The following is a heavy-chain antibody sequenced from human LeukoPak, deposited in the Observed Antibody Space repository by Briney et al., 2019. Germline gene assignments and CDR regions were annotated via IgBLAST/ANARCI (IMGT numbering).Heavy chain of an antibody. J-gene: IGHJ4*02. CDR2: INHSGST. D-gene: IGHD1-26*01. V-gene: IGHV4-30-2*01. CDR3: ARERYSGSYSDY. Sequence: SQTLSLTCTVSGGSISSGGYYWSWIRQPPGKGLEWIGEINHSGSTNYNPSLKSRVTISVDTSKNQFSLKLSSVTAADTAVYYCARERYSGSYSDYWGQGTLVTVSS. CDR1: GGSISSGGYY.